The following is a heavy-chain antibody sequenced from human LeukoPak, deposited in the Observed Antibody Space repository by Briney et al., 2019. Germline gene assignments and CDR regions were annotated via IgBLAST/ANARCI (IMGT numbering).Heavy chain of an antibody. CDR2: IYYSGST. CDR3: ARVVVVPAAIFIGAYYYMDV. CDR1: GGSISSYY. J-gene: IGHJ6*03. Sequence: SETLSLTCTVSGGSISSYYWSWIRQPPGKGLEWIGYIYYSGSTNYNPSLKSRVTISVDTSKNQFSLKLSSVTAADTAVYYCARVVVVPAAIFIGAYYYMDVWGKGTTVTVSS. V-gene: IGHV4-59*01. D-gene: IGHD2-2*01.